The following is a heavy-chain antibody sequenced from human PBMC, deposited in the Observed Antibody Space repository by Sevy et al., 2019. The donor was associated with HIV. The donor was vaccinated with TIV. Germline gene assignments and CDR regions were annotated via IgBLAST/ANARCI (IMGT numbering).Heavy chain of an antibody. Sequence: SETLSLTCTVSGGSISSYYWSWIRQPPGKGLEWIGYIYYSGRTNYNPSLKSRVTISVDTSNNKFSLKLSSVTAADTAVYYCARHVPTYYYDSSGFDYWGQGTLVTVSS. J-gene: IGHJ4*02. CDR3: ARHVPTYYYDSSGFDY. D-gene: IGHD3-22*01. V-gene: IGHV4-59*08. CDR1: GGSISSYY. CDR2: IYYSGRT.